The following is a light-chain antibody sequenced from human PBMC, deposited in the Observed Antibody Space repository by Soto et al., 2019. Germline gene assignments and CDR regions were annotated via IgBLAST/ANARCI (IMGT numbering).Light chain of an antibody. CDR2: KAS. CDR3: QQYNGYRTWT. V-gene: IGKV1-5*03. Sequence: DIQMTQSPSTLSASVGDRVTITCRASHSISRWLAWYQQKPGKAPTLLIYKASSLESGVPSRFSGSGSGTEFTPTINGLQPDDFATYSCQQYNGYRTWTFGQGTKVDI. J-gene: IGKJ1*01. CDR1: HSISRW.